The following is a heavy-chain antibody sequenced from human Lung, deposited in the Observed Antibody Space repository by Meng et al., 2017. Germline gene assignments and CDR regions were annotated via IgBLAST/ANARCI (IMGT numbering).Heavy chain of an antibody. Sequence: PQGPGPGLVKPSGTLALTCGVSGGSISSSNGWSWVRQPPGKGLEWIGEIYHSGGTKYNPSLKSRVTISVDKSKNQFSLKLSSVTAADTAVYYCARGLGEAVVPRTMFDYWGQGTLVTVFS. V-gene: IGHV4-4*02. CDR2: IYHSGGT. CDR3: ARGLGEAVVPRTMFDY. J-gene: IGHJ4*02. CDR1: GGSISSSNG. D-gene: IGHD2-2*01.